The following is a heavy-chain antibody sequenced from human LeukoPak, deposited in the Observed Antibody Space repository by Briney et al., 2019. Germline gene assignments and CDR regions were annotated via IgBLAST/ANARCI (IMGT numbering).Heavy chain of an antibody. CDR1: GRSISSYY. CDR3: ARTYRIAAAGPYYYYYYMDV. Sequence: SETLSLTCTVSGRSISSYYWSWIRQPAGKGLEWIGRIYTSGSTNYNPSLKSRVTMSVDTSKNQFSLKLSSVTAADTAVYYCARTYRIAAAGPYYYYYYMDVWGKGTTVTVSS. J-gene: IGHJ6*03. CDR2: IYTSGST. V-gene: IGHV4-4*07. D-gene: IGHD6-13*01.